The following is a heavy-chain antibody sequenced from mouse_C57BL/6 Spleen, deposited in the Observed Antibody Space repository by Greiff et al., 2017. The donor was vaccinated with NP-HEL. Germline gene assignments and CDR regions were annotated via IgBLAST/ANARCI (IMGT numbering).Heavy chain of an antibody. D-gene: IGHD1-1*01. J-gene: IGHJ2*01. CDR2: IHPSDSDT. CDR3: AIGDYGSSFDD. CDR1: GYTFTSYW. Sequence: QVQLQQSGAELVKPGASVKVSCKASGYTFTSYWMHWVKQRPGQGLEWIGRIHPSDSDTNYNQKFKGKATLTVDKSSSTAYMQLSSLTSEDSAVYDCAIGDYGSSFDDWGKGTTLTVSS. V-gene: IGHV1-74*01.